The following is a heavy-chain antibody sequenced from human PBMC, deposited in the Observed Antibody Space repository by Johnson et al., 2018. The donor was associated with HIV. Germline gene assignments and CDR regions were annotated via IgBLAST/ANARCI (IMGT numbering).Heavy chain of an antibody. CDR2: IRYDGSNK. J-gene: IGHJ3*02. CDR3: AKLWGRDPDNFWSGPTFDI. V-gene: IGHV3-30*02. D-gene: IGHD3-3*01. CDR1: GFTFSSYE. Sequence: QVQLVESGGGLVQPGGSLRLSCAASGFTFSSYEMNWVRQAPGKGLEWVAFIRYDGSNKYYVDSVKGRFTISRDNAKNSLYLQMNSLRAEDTAVYYCAKLWGRDPDNFWSGPTFDIWGQGTMVTVSS.